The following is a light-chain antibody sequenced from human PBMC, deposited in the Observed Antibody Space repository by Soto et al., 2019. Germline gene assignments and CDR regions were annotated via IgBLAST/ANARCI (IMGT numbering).Light chain of an antibody. CDR3: QQTDRSHMWT. V-gene: IGKV3-20*01. CDR1: QSVNTKY. Sequence: EIVLTQSPATLSLSPGERATLSCRASQSVNTKYLAWYQQKPGQAPRVLIYGVSNRATGIPDRFSGSGSGTDFTLSISRLEAEDFAVYYCQQTDRSHMWTFGQGTKVDIK. CDR2: GVS. J-gene: IGKJ1*01.